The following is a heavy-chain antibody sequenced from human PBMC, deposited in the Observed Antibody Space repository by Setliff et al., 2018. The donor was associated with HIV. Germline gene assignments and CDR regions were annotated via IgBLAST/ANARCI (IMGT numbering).Heavy chain of an antibody. CDR1: GGSISSGNYY. D-gene: IGHD3-22*01. Sequence: PSETLSLTCTVSGGSISSGNYYWNWIRQHPGKGLEWIGYIYHSGSRYHNPSLRSRVTISVDTSKNQFSLKLTSVTVADTAVYYCARVIQSSSFPFECWGQGALVTVSS. J-gene: IGHJ4*02. CDR2: IYHSGSR. V-gene: IGHV4-31*03. CDR3: ARVIQSSSFPFEC.